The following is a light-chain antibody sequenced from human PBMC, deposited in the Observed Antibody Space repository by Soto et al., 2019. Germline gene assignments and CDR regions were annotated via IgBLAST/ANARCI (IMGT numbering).Light chain of an antibody. CDR1: SSDVGSYNL. CDR3: CSYAGSYV. CDR2: EVS. V-gene: IGLV2-23*02. Sequence: QSVLTQPASVSGSPGQSITISCTGTSSDVGSYNLVSWYQQHPGKAPKLMIYEVSKRPSGVSNRFSGSKSGNTASLTISGLQAEDEADYYCCSYAGSYVFRTGTKLTVL. J-gene: IGLJ1*01.